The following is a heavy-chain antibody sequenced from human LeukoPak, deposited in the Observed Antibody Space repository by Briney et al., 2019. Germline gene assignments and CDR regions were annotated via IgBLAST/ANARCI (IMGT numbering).Heavy chain of an antibody. CDR3: ARDRRPFLSGYSSSWYAY. CDR1: GYTFTSYG. J-gene: IGHJ4*02. Sequence: ASVKVSCKASGYTFTSYGISWVRQAPGQGLEWVGWISAYNGNTNYAQKLQGRVTMTTDTSTSTAYMELRSLRSDDTAVYYCARDRRPFLSGYSSSWYAYWGQGTLVTVSS. CDR2: ISAYNGNT. V-gene: IGHV1-18*01. D-gene: IGHD6-13*01.